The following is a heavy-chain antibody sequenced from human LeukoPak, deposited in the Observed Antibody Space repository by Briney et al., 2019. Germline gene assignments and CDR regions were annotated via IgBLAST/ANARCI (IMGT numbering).Heavy chain of an antibody. D-gene: IGHD2-15*01. Sequence: SQTPSLTCAISGDSVSSNSSAWNWIRQSPSRGLEWLGRTFYRSKWYNDYTSSVKSRITIKPDTSKNQFSLQLKSVTPEDTAVYYCARGDCSSGICYSDSAFDIWGQGTMVTVSS. CDR1: GDSVSSNSSA. CDR2: TFYRSKWYN. CDR3: ARGDCSSGICYSDSAFDI. J-gene: IGHJ3*02. V-gene: IGHV6-1*01.